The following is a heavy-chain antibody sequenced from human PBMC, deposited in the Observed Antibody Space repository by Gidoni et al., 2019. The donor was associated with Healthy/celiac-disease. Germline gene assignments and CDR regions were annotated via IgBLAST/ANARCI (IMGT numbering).Heavy chain of an antibody. Sequence: QVQLVQSGAEVKTPGASVKVSCKASGYTFTDYYMHWVRQAPGQGLEWMGRINPNSGGTNYAQKFQGRVTMTRDTSISTAYMELSRLKSDDTAVYYCVRGKEAAAPLEYFQHWGQGTLVTVSS. CDR1: GYTFTDYY. J-gene: IGHJ1*01. V-gene: IGHV1-2*06. D-gene: IGHD6-25*01. CDR3: VRGKEAAAPLEYFQH. CDR2: INPNSGGT.